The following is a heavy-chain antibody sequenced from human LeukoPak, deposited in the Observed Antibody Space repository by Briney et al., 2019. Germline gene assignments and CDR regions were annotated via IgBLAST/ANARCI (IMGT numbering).Heavy chain of an antibody. J-gene: IGHJ3*02. V-gene: IGHV3-21*01. CDR2: ISSSSSYI. D-gene: IGHD3-22*01. Sequence: GGSLRLSCAASGFTFSSYSMDWVRQAPGKGLEWVSSISSSSSYIYYADSVKGRFTISRDNAKNSLYLQMNSLRAEDTAVYYCARDSDSSGYSLGASDIWGQGTMVTVSS. CDR1: GFTFSSYS. CDR3: ARDSDSSGYSLGASDI.